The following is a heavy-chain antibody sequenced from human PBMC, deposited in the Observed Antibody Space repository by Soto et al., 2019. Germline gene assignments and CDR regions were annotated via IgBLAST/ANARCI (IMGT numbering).Heavy chain of an antibody. J-gene: IGHJ6*02. V-gene: IGHV3-33*01. CDR1: GFIFSSYG. D-gene: IGHD4-4*01. Sequence: QVQLVESGGGVVPPGGSLRLSCVASGFIFSSYGMYWVRQAPGEGLEWVGVIWYDGSNKYYGDSVKGRFTISRDNSKNTLYLQMSSLRAEDTAVYYCAREPYSNYVMDVWGQGTTVTVSS. CDR3: AREPYSNYVMDV. CDR2: IWYDGSNK.